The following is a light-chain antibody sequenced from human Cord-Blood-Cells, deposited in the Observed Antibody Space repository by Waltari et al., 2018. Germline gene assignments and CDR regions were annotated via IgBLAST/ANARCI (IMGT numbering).Light chain of an antibody. CDR2: SNH. CDR3: AAWEDSLSGPV. CDR1: SSNIGSNY. J-gene: IGLJ3*02. V-gene: IGLV1-47*02. Sequence: QSVLTQPPSASGTPGQRVTISCSGSSSNIGSNYVYWYQQLPGTAPKLLIYSNHQRPSGDPGGCSGSKSGTSASLAISGRRSEDEADYYCAAWEDSLSGPVFGGGTKLTVL.